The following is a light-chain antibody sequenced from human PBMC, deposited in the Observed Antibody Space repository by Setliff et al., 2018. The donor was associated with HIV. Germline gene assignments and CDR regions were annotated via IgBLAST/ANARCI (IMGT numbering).Light chain of an antibody. CDR1: SSDIGSHNH. Sequence: QSALTQPPSASGSPGQSVAISCTGTSSDIGSHNHVSWYQQYPGKAPKLMIYELSQRPSGVPDRFSGSKSGNTASLTVSGLQAEDEADYYCCSYAGSSALYVFGIGTKVTVL. V-gene: IGLV2-8*01. CDR2: ELS. J-gene: IGLJ1*01. CDR3: CSYAGSSALYV.